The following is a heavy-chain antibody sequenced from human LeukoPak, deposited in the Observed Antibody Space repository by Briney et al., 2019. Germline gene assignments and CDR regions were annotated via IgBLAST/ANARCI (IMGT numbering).Heavy chain of an antibody. D-gene: IGHD3-10*01. V-gene: IGHV3-9*01. CDR1: GFTFDNYG. CDR2: ITWKSNIV. J-gene: IGHJ4*02. CDR3: PSVVHASGSGSYSDY. Sequence: SLRLSCAASGFTFDNYGVHWVRQAPGKGREWVSGITWKSNIVGYAASVQGRFTISSDNANNSLFLQMNSLRAEDTALYYCPSVVHASGSGSYSDYWGQGTLVTVSS.